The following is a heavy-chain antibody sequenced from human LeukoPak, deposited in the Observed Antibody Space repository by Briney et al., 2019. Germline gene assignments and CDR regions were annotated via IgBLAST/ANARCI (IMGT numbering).Heavy chain of an antibody. V-gene: IGHV3-23*01. Sequence: GGSLRLSCAASGFTVSYNHMNWVRQAPGKGLEWVSGLGRSGENRYYATSVRGRFSISRDNSKDTVYLQMNSLRAEDTAIYYCVKDRPCETCMPMDAWGQGTTVTVSS. CDR2: LGRSGENR. CDR3: VKDRPCETCMPMDA. CDR1: GFTVSYNH. D-gene: IGHD2-2*01. J-gene: IGHJ6*02.